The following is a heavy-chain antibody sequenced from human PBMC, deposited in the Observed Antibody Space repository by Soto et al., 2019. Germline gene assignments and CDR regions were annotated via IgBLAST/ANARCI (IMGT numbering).Heavy chain of an antibody. Sequence: GGSLRLSCEASGFPFNTYAMAWFRQVPGMGLEWVSTTSIGGNTDLAESERGRFTVSRDNSKNTLYLQMTNLRVEDAAIYFCARDLRPGLIVPTKSGFDPWGQGTRVTRLL. J-gene: IGHJ5*02. V-gene: IGHV3-23*01. CDR2: TSIGGNT. CDR1: GFPFNTYA. CDR3: ARDLRPGLIVPTKSGFDP. D-gene: IGHD2-21*01.